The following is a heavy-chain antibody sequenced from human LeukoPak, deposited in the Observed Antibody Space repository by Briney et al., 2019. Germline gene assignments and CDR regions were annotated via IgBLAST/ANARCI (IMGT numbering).Heavy chain of an antibody. Sequence: GGSLRLSCAASGFTFSSYAMHWVRQAPGKGLEWVAHIKEDGTQKFYVDSVRGRFTISKDDARNALYLQMNSLRDEDTAIYYCVRGGWELDYWGQGTLVIVSS. J-gene: IGHJ4*02. D-gene: IGHD4-23*01. CDR3: VRGGWELDY. V-gene: IGHV3-7*01. CDR2: IKEDGTQK. CDR1: GFTFSSYA.